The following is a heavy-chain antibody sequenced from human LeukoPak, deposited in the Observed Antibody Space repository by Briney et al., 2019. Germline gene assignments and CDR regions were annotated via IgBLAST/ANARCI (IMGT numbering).Heavy chain of an antibody. V-gene: IGHV4-59*08. CDR3: ARHSSITGGRLSGYWLDP. CDR2: MFYTGST. CDR1: GGSITSHW. Sequence: KPSETLSLTCSLSGGSITSHWWSWIRQPPGKGLEWIAYMFYTGSTNYNPSLKSRVTISMDTSKNQVSLKLSSVTAADTAVYYCARHSSITGGRLSGYWLDPWGQGTLVTVSS. D-gene: IGHD7-27*01. J-gene: IGHJ5*02.